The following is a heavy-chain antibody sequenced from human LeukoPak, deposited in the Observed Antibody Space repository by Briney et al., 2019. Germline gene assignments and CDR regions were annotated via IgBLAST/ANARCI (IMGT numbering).Heavy chain of an antibody. CDR1: GYTFTGYY. CDR2: INPNSGGT. CDR3: ARAENTVTHLDY. V-gene: IGHV1-2*02. D-gene: IGHD2/OR15-2a*01. J-gene: IGHJ4*02. Sequence: ASVKVSCKASGYTFTGYYMHWVRQAPGQGLEWMGWINPNSGGTNYAQKFQGRVTMTRDTSISTAYMELSRLRSDDTAVYYWARAENTVTHLDYWGQGTLVTVSS.